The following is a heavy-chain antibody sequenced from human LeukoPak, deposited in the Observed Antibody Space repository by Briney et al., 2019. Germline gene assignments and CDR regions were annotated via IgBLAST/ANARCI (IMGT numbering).Heavy chain of an antibody. CDR3: ARVVIWRRTVATKSSWFDP. CDR1: GDSISSPNW. Sequence: PSGTLSLTCVVSGDSISSPNWWSCVRQPPGKVLEWIGEIHHTGITNFNPSLKSRVTMLVDTSKNQFSLKLTSLTAADTAVYYCARVVIWRRTVATKSSWFDPWGQGTLVTASS. D-gene: IGHD4-17*01. J-gene: IGHJ5*02. CDR2: IHHTGIT. V-gene: IGHV4-4*02.